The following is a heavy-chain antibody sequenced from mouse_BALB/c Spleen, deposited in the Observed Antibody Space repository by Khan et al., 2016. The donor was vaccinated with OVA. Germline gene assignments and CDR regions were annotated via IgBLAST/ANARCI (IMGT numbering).Heavy chain of an antibody. CDR2: ISYSGST. V-gene: IGHV3-2*02. Sequence: EVQLQESGPGLVKPSQSLSLTCTVTGYSITSDYAWNWIRQFPGNKLEWMGYISYSGSTSFNPSLKSRISITRDTSKNQFFLQLNSVTTEDTAQYYCARILYGNWLTYWGQGTLVTVSA. D-gene: IGHD2-10*02. CDR1: GYSITSDYA. J-gene: IGHJ3*01. CDR3: ARILYGNWLTY.